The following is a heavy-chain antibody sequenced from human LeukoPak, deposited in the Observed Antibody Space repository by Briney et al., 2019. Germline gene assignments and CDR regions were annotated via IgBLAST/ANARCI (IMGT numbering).Heavy chain of an antibody. Sequence: GGSLRRSCVASGFTFSTYTMNWIRQAPGKGLEWVSGSIGSGGSAFYADSVKGRFSISRDTSKNTLFLHMNNLRAGDTAVYYCARGPGSSRGYYVGDSWGQGTLVTVSS. D-gene: IGHD3-16*01. J-gene: IGHJ4*02. CDR2: SIGSGGSA. V-gene: IGHV3-23*01. CDR3: ARGPGSSRGYYVGDS. CDR1: GFTFSTYT.